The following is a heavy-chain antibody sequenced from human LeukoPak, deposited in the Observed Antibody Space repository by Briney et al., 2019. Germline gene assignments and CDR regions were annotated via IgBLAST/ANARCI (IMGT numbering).Heavy chain of an antibody. Sequence: SQTLSLTCTVSGRSISSDGYYWSWIRQPPGKGLEWIGYIYHSGSTSYNPSLKGRVTMSVDTSKNQFSLRLSSVTAADTAVYFCATDGYFEVWGRGTLVTVSS. V-gene: IGHV4-30-2*01. CDR1: GRSISSDGYY. J-gene: IGHJ2*01. CDR3: ATDGYFEV. CDR2: IYHSGST.